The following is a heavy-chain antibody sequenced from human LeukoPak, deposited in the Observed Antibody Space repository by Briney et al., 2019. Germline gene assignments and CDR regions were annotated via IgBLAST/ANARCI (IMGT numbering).Heavy chain of an antibody. J-gene: IGHJ3*02. V-gene: IGHV4-39*07. CDR3: ARDLSLASGAFDI. D-gene: IGHD6-25*01. Sequence: SETLSLTCTVSGGSISSSSYYWGWIRQPPGKGLEWIGSIYHSGSTYYNPSLKSRVTISVDTSKNQFSLKLSSVTAADTAVYYCARDLSLASGAFDIWGQGTMVTVSS. CDR2: IYHSGST. CDR1: GGSISSSSYY.